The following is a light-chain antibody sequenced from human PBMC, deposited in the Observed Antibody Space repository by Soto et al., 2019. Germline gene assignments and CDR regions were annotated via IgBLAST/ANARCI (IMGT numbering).Light chain of an antibody. CDR2: SNN. Sequence: QSVLTQPPSASGTPGQRVTISCSGSSSNIGSNNVNWYQQLPGTAPKLLMFSNNQRPSGVPDRFSGSRSGTSASLAISGPQSEDEADYYCAAWDDSLNGAVFGGGTKLTVL. J-gene: IGLJ2*01. CDR3: AAWDDSLNGAV. V-gene: IGLV1-44*01. CDR1: SSNIGSNN.